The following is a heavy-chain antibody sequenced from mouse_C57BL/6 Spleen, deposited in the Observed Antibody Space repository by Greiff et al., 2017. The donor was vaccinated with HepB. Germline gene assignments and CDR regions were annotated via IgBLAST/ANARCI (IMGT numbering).Heavy chain of an antibody. J-gene: IGHJ1*03. CDR2: INPNNGGT. CDR3: ARVVFWYFDV. V-gene: IGHV1-26*01. Sequence: VQLQQSGPELVKPGASVKISCKASGYTFTDYYMNWVKQSHGKSLEWIGDINPNNGGTSYNQKFKGKATLTVDKSSSTAYMELRSLTSEDSAVYYCARVVFWYFDVWGTGTTVTVSS. D-gene: IGHD1-1*02. CDR1: GYTFTDYY.